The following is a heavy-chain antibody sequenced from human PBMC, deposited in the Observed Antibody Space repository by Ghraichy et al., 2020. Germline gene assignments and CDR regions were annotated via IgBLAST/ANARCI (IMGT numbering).Heavy chain of an antibody. CDR2: ISYDGSNK. CDR1: GFTFSSYA. J-gene: IGHJ3*02. D-gene: IGHD3-16*01. Sequence: GGSLRLSCAASGFTFSSYAMHWVRQAPGKGLEWVAVISYDGSNKYYADSVKGRFTISRDNSKNTLYLQMNSLRAEDTAVYYCARGGDTEAFDIWGQGTMVTVSS. V-gene: IGHV3-30*04. CDR3: ARGGDTEAFDI.